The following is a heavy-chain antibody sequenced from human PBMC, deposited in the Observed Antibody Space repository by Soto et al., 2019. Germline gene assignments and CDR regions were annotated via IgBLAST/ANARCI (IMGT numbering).Heavy chain of an antibody. D-gene: IGHD3-16*02. CDR1: GGFISSGGYY. Sequence: SETLSLTCTVSGGFISSGGYYWSWIRQHPGKGLEWIGYIYYSGSTYYNPSLKSRVTISVDTSKNQFSLKLSSVTAADTAVYYCARANKAGALSIMITFGGVIVPAHFDYWGQGTLVTVSS. CDR2: IYYSGST. J-gene: IGHJ4*02. CDR3: ARANKAGALSIMITFGGVIVPAHFDY. V-gene: IGHV4-31*03.